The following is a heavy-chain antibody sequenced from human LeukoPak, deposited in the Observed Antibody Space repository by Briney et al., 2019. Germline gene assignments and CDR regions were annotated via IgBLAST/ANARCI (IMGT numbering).Heavy chain of an antibody. CDR3: AELGITMIGGV. J-gene: IGHJ6*04. CDR2: TSSSSDYI. D-gene: IGHD3-10*02. Sequence: GGSLRLSCTASGFTFGNYEMNWVRQAPGKGLEWVSSTSSSSDYIYSADSFTGRFIISRDNAKNSLYLQMNSLRAEDTAVYYCAELGITMIGGVWGKGTTVTISS. V-gene: IGHV3-21*01. CDR1: GFTFGNYE.